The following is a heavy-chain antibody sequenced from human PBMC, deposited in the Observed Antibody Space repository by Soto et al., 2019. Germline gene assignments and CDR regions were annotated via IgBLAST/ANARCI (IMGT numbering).Heavy chain of an antibody. D-gene: IGHD3-3*01. Sequence: EVQLVESGGGLVQPGRSLRLSCAASGFTFDDYAMHWVRQAQGKGLEWVSGISWNSGSIGYADSVKGRFTISRDNAKNSLYLQMNSLRAEDTALYYCAKAGFWSGYYSLVDYWGQGTLVTVSS. CDR2: ISWNSGSI. CDR3: AKAGFWSGYYSLVDY. J-gene: IGHJ4*02. CDR1: GFTFDDYA. V-gene: IGHV3-9*01.